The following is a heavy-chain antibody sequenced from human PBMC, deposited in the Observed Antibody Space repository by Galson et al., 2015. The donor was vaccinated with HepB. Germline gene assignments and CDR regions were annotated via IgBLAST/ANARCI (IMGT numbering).Heavy chain of an antibody. CDR2: ITSSSSYI. CDR3: VRDVVVKNNIVGPPGDF. J-gene: IGHJ4*02. V-gene: IGHV3-21*01. CDR1: GFTFSAYN. D-gene: IGHD2-21*01. Sequence: SLRLSCAASGFTFSAYNMNWVRQPPGKGLEWVSFITSSSSYIFYGDSVKGRFTISRDNAKSTLYLQMNSLRVEDTAVYYCVRDVVVKNNIVGPPGDFWGQGTLVTASS.